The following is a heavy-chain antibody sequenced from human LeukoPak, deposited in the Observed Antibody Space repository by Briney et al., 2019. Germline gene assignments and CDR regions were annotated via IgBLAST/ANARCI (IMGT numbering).Heavy chain of an antibody. CDR1: GGSFSGYY. CDR2: INHSGST. Sequence: PSETLSLTCAVYGGSFSGYYWSWIRQPPGKGLEWIGEINHSGSTNYNPSLKSRVTISVDTSKNQFSLKLSSVTAADTAVYYCARGLQWLVKYYFDYWGQGTPVTVSS. CDR3: ARGLQWLVKYYFDY. V-gene: IGHV4-34*01. D-gene: IGHD6-19*01. J-gene: IGHJ4*02.